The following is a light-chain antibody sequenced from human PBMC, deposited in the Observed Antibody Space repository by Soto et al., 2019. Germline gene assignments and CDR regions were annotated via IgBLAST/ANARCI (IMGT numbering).Light chain of an antibody. CDR3: QKHDNPPLT. CDR1: QDISNF. V-gene: IGKV1-27*01. Sequence: DIQLTQSPSSLSASVGDRVTITCRASQDISNFLSWYQQKPGKVPRLLIYTSSTLQSGVPSRFSGSGSGTDFILTISSLEPEDVATYCCQKHDNPPLTFGGGTKVEIK. CDR2: TSS. J-gene: IGKJ4*01.